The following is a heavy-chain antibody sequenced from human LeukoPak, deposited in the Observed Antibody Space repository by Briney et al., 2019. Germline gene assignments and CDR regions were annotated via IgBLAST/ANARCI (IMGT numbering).Heavy chain of an antibody. CDR1: GGSFSGYY. V-gene: IGHV4-34*01. CDR2: INHSGST. D-gene: IGHD1-26*01. CDR3: ARVTIVGALGS. J-gene: IGHJ5*02. Sequence: TSETLSLTCAVYGGSFSGYYWSWIRQPPGKGLEWIGEINHSGSTNYNPSLKSRVTISVDTSKNQFSLKLSSVTAADTAVYYCARVTIVGALGSWGQGTLVTVSS.